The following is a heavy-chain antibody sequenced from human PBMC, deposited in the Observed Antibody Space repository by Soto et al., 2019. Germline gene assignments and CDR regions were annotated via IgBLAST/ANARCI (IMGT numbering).Heavy chain of an antibody. CDR1: GDSVSSNSAA. CDR3: ARTVPGYCSGGSCPNWFYP. Sequence: SQTLSLTCAISGDSVSSNSAAWNWIRQSPSRGLEWLGRTYYRSKWYNDYAVSVKSRITINPDTSKNQFSLQLNSVTPEDTAVYYCARTVPGYCSGGSCPNWFYPWGQGTLVTVSS. D-gene: IGHD2-15*01. J-gene: IGHJ5*02. V-gene: IGHV6-1*01. CDR2: TYYRSKWYN.